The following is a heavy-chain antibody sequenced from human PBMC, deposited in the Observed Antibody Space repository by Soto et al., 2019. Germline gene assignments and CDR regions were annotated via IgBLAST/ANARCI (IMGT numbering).Heavy chain of an antibody. CDR1: GGSISSGGYY. D-gene: IGHD1-26*01. V-gene: IGHV4-31*03. Sequence: SETLSLTCTVSGGSISSGGYYWSWIRQHPGKGLEWNGYIYYSGSTYYNPSLKSRVTISVDTSKNQFSLKLSSVTAADTAVYYCAIMTQSYNYYYYGMDVWGQGTTVTVSS. CDR3: AIMTQSYNYYYYGMDV. CDR2: IYYSGST. J-gene: IGHJ6*02.